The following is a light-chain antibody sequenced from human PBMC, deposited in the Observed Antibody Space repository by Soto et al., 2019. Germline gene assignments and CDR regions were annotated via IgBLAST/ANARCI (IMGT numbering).Light chain of an antibody. J-gene: IGKJ5*01. CDR3: QQYSNWPT. V-gene: IGKV3-15*01. Sequence: EIVMTQSPATLSVSPGERATLCCRASQSVSRNLAWYQQRPGQAPRILISGASTRATGIAARFSGGGSGREFTLTISSLQSEDAALYYCQQYSNWPTFGQGTRLEIK. CDR1: QSVSRN. CDR2: GAS.